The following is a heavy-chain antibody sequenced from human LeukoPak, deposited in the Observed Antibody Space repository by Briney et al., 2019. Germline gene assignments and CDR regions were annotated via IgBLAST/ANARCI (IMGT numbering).Heavy chain of an antibody. CDR3: ARGGTVTTGRNYYYYMDV. J-gene: IGHJ6*03. CDR1: GGSISSGSYY. CDR2: IYTSGST. D-gene: IGHD4-17*01. V-gene: IGHV4-61*02. Sequence: PSETLSLTCTVSGGSISSGSYYWSWIRQPAGKGLEWIGRIYTSGSTNYNPSLKSRVTISVDTSKNQFSLKLSSVTAADTAVYYCARGGTVTTGRNYYYYMDVWGKGTTVTISS.